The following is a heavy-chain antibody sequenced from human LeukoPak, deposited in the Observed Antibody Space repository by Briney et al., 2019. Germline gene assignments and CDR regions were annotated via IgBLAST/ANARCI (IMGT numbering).Heavy chain of an antibody. CDR2: INHSGST. CDR3: ARGPDGDYPLYYYYYMDV. D-gene: IGHD4-17*01. Sequence: ETSETLSLTCTVSGGSLSSRSYYWGWIRQPPGKGLEWIGEINHSGSTNYNPSLKSRVTISVDTSKNQFSLKLSSVTAADTAVYYCARGPDGDYPLYYYYYMDVWGKGTTVTVSS. V-gene: IGHV4-39*07. CDR1: GGSLSSRSYY. J-gene: IGHJ6*03.